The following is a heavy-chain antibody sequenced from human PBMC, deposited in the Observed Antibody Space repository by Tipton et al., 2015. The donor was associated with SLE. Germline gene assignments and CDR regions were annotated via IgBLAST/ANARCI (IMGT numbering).Heavy chain of an antibody. V-gene: IGHV3-11*04. D-gene: IGHD1-26*01. CDR1: GFTFSDSY. CDR2: ITTSGHTI. Sequence: GSLRLSCVGSGFTFSDSYMCWIRQAPGKGLEWISYITTSGHTIYYADSVQGRFTISRDNAKNSLYLQMNSLTAEDTAVYYCARHLLSGSPDGYWGQGTLVTVSS. CDR3: ARHLLSGSPDGY. J-gene: IGHJ4*02.